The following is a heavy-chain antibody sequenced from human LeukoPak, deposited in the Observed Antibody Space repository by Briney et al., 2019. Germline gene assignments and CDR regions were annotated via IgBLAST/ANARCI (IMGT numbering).Heavy chain of an antibody. V-gene: IGHV1-8*01. CDR2: MNPNSGNT. J-gene: IGHJ6*02. D-gene: IGHD6-13*01. CDR3: ARGRDIAAAGILVPTYYGMDV. Sequence: ASVKVSCKASGYTFTSYDINWVRQATGQGLEWMGWMNPNSGNTGYAQKFQGRVTMTRSTSISTAYMELSSLRSEDTAVYYCARGRDIAAAGILVPTYYGMDVWGQGTTVTVSS. CDR1: GYTFTSYD.